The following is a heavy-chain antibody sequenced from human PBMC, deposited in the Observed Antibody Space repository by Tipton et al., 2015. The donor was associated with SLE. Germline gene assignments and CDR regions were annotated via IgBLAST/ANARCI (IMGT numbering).Heavy chain of an antibody. CDR3: ATVNSSLGGCILDS. CDR2: IYYSGST. J-gene: IGHJ4*02. Sequence: TLSLTCTVSGGFIRSYYWSWIRQPPGKGLEWIGYIYYSGSTNYNPSLKSRVTISVDPSKNQFSLKLSSVTAADTAVYYCATVNSSLGGCILDSWGRGTLVTVSS. CDR1: GGFIRSYY. D-gene: IGHD2-15*01. V-gene: IGHV4-59*07.